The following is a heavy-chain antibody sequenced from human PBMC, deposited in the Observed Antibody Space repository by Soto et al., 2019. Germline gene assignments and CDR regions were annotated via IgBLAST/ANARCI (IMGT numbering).Heavy chain of an antibody. J-gene: IGHJ6*02. D-gene: IGHD2-2*02. CDR3: ARGTGYCSSTSCYTVYYYYGMDV. V-gene: IGHV1-69*06. CDR1: GGTFSSYA. Sequence: ASVKVSCKASGGTFSSYAISWVRQAPGQGLEWMGGIIPIFGTANYAQKFQGRVTITADKSTSTAYMELSSLRSEDTAVYYCARGTGYCSSTSCYTVYYYYGMDVWGQGTTVTVSS. CDR2: IIPIFGTA.